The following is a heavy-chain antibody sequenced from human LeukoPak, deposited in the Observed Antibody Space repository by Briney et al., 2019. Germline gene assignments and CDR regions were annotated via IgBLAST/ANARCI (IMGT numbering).Heavy chain of an antibody. CDR3: ARVAPNRRYCSGGSCLNYFDY. CDR2: MNPNSGNT. CDR1: GYTFTSYD. V-gene: IGHV1-8*03. D-gene: IGHD2-15*01. J-gene: IGHJ4*02. Sequence: ASVKVSCKASGYTFTSYDINWVRQATGQGLEWMGWMNPNSGNTGYAQKFQGRVTITRNTSISTAYMELSRLRSDDTAVYYCARVAPNRRYCSGGSCLNYFDYWGQGTLVTVSS.